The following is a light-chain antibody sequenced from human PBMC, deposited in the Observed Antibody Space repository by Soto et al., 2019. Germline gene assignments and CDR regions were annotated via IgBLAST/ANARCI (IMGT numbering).Light chain of an antibody. CDR2: GAS. CDR3: QQYGRSPLT. J-gene: IGKJ4*01. V-gene: IGKV3-20*01. CDR1: QSVTSSY. Sequence: IVWTQSPFTLSLSPGERATLSCRASQSVTSSYLAWYQQKPGQAPRLLIYGASSGATGIPDRFSGSGSGTDFTLTISRLEPEDCAVYYCQQYGRSPLTFGGGTKVDIK.